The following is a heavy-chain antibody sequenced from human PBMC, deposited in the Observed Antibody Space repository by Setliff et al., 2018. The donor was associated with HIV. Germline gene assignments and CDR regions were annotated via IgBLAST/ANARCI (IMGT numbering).Heavy chain of an antibody. CDR2: MNPNSGNR. CDR1: GYTFTSYD. Sequence: GASVKVSCKTSGYTFTSYDINWVRQATGQGLEWMGWMNPNSGNRGYAQKFQGRVTISRNTSISTAYMELSGLRSEDTAVYYCARGRGRYYDSRSYLDYWGQGTLVTVPQ. J-gene: IGHJ4*02. V-gene: IGHV1-8*03. CDR3: ARGRGRYYDSRSYLDY. D-gene: IGHD3-22*01.